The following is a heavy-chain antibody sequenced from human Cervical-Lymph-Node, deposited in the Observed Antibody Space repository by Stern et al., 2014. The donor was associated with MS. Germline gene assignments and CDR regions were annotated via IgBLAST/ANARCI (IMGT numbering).Heavy chain of an antibody. V-gene: IGHV2-5*02. D-gene: IGHD3-16*01. CDR3: AHTLNGQPPNGGLGY. J-gene: IGHJ4*02. CDR2: IYWDGDK. CDR1: GFSLSTSGVG. Sequence: QVTLRESGPTLVKPTQTLTLTCTFSGFSLSTSGVGVAWIRQPPGKALEWLALIYWDGDKRYSPFLKNRLAITEDTSRNQVVLTMTNMDPVDTATYFCAHTLNGQPPNGGLGYWGQGILVTVSS.